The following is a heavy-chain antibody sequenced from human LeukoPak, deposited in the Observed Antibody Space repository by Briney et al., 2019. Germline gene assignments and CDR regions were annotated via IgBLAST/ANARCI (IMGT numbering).Heavy chain of an antibody. J-gene: IGHJ5*01. V-gene: IGHV4-59*11. CDR1: GGSISSHY. Sequence: PSETLSLTCTVSGGSISSHYWVWIRQPPGKGREWIGYISYTGSTNYNPSLKSRVTISVDTSKNQFSLKLRSVTAADTAVYYCAREGYSSNWYDYWGQGTLVTVSS. CDR3: AREGYSSNWYDY. D-gene: IGHD6-13*01. CDR2: ISYTGST.